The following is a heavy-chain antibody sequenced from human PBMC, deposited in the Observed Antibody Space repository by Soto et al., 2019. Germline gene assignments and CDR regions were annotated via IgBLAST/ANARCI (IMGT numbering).Heavy chain of an antibody. V-gene: IGHV1-18*01. D-gene: IGHD2-8*01. J-gene: IGHJ3*02. CDR1: GYTFTSYG. CDR2: ISAYNGNT. Sequence: ASVKVSCKASGYTFTSYGISWVRQAPGQGLEWMGWISAYNGNTNYAQKLQGRVTMTTDTSTSTGYMELRSLRSDDTAVYYCARDRVSWDEAFDIWGQGTMVTVSS. CDR3: ARDRVSWDEAFDI.